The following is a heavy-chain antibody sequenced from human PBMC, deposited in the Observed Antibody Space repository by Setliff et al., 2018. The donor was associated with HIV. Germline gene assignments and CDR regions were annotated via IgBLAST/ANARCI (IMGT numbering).Heavy chain of an antibody. J-gene: IGHJ2*01. V-gene: IGHV1-69*13. CDR3: AKESTIAARPAQYFDL. CDR2: VIPLFGTA. Sequence: SVKVSCKASGGTFSSYGISWVRQAPGQGLEWMGGVIPLFGTANYAQKFQGRVTTTADESTSTVSMDLSSLGSEDTAMYYCAKESTIAARPAQYFDLWGRGTLVTVSS. D-gene: IGHD6-6*01. CDR1: GGTFSSYG.